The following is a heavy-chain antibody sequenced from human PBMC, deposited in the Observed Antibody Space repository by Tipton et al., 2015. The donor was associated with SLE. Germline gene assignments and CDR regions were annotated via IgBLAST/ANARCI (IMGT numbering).Heavy chain of an antibody. CDR3: ARLNTSSTLDF. V-gene: IGHV4-59*08. Sequence: TLSLTCTVSGGSISSYYWSWIRQPPGKGLEWIGYIYYSGSTNYNPSLKSRVIISVDTSKNQFSLKLTSVTATDTAVYYCARLNTSSTLDFWGQGTLVTVSS. D-gene: IGHD6-13*01. CDR1: GGSISSYY. CDR2: IYYSGST. J-gene: IGHJ4*02.